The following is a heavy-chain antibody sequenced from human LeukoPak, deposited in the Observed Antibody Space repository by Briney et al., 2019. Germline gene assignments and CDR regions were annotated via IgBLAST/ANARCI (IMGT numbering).Heavy chain of an antibody. Sequence: PGGSLRLSCAGSGFPFSSYPISWVRQAPGKGLEWVSAISGSGGSTYYADSVKGRFTISRGNSKNTLYLQMNSLRAEDTAVYYCAKVTDGSGWSLYYYGMDVWGQGTTVTASS. V-gene: IGHV3-23*01. D-gene: IGHD6-19*01. CDR1: GFPFSSYP. CDR3: AKVTDGSGWSLYYYGMDV. CDR2: ISGSGGST. J-gene: IGHJ6*02.